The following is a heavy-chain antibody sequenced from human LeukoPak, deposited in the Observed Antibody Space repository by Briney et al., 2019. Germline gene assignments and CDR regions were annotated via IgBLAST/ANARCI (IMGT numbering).Heavy chain of an antibody. CDR3: ARDYGNPRHFDY. Sequence: TGGSLRLSCAASGFTFSSYSMNWVRQAPGKGLEWVSSISSSSSYIYHADSVKGRFTISRDNAKNSLYLQMNSLRAEDTAVYYCARDYGNPRHFDYWGQGTLVTVSS. D-gene: IGHD4-11*01. V-gene: IGHV3-21*01. CDR1: GFTFSSYS. CDR2: ISSSSSYI. J-gene: IGHJ4*02.